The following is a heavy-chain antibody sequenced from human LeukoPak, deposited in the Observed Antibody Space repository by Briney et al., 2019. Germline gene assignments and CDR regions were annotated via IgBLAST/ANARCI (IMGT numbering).Heavy chain of an antibody. J-gene: IGHJ6*03. CDR2: IYYSGST. V-gene: IGHV4-59*01. CDR3: ARSIAVAGTVGAHYYMDV. CDR1: GGSISSYY. D-gene: IGHD6-19*01. Sequence: SETLSLTCTVSGGSISSYYWSWIRQPPGKGLEWIGYIYYSGSTNYNPSLKSRVTISVDTSKNQFSLKLSSVTAADTAVYYCARSIAVAGTVGAHYYMDVWGKGTTVTVSS.